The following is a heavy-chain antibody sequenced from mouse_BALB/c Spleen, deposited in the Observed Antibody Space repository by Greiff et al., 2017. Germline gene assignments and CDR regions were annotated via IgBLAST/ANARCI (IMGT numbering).Heavy chain of an antibody. V-gene: IGHV1-7*01. CDR3: ARGSYPYAMDY. CDR1: GYTFTSYW. CDR2: INPSTGYT. Sequence: QVQLKESGAELAKPGASVKMSCKASGYTFTSYWMHWVKQRPGQGLEWIGYINPSTGYTEYNQKFKDKATLTADKSSSTAYMQLSSLTSEDSAVYYCARGSYPYAMDYWGQGTSVTVSS. J-gene: IGHJ4*01.